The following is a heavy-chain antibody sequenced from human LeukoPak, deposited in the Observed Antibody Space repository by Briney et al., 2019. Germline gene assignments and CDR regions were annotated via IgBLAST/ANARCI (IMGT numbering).Heavy chain of an antibody. V-gene: IGHV4-59*08. CDR1: GGSISSYY. Sequence: PSETLSLTCTVSGGSISSYYWSWIRQPPGKGLEWIGYIYYSGSTYYNPSLKSRVTISVDTSKNQFSLKLSSVTAADTAVYYCARHRKTYYYGSGTYDYYYYMDVWGKGTTVTVSS. CDR2: IYYSGST. CDR3: ARHRKTYYYGSGTYDYYYYMDV. D-gene: IGHD3-10*01. J-gene: IGHJ6*03.